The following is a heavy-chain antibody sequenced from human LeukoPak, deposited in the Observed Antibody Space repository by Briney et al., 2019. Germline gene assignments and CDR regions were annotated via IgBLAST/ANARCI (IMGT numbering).Heavy chain of an antibody. V-gene: IGHV3-30-3*01. CDR2: ISYDGSNK. D-gene: IGHD1-14*01. J-gene: IGHJ5*02. CDR1: GFTFSSYA. Sequence: GSLGLSCAASGFTFSSYAMHWVRQAPGKGLEWVAVISYDGSNKYYADSVKGRFTISRDNSKNTLYLQMNSLRAEDTAVYYCARDLLVLSGRKWFDPWGQGTLVTVSS. CDR3: ARDLLVLSGRKWFDP.